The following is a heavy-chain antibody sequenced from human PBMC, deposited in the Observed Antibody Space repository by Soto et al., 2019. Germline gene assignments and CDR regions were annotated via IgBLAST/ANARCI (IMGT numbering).Heavy chain of an antibody. Sequence: GGSLRLSCAASGFTFSDYYMSWIRQAPGKGLEWVSYISSSGSTIYYADSVKGRFTISRDNAKNSLYLQMNSLRAEDTAVYYCARDFSYGSGWSYYYYYMDVWGKGTTVTVSS. V-gene: IGHV3-11*01. D-gene: IGHD3-10*01. J-gene: IGHJ6*03. CDR1: GFTFSDYY. CDR3: ARDFSYGSGWSYYYYYMDV. CDR2: ISSSGSTI.